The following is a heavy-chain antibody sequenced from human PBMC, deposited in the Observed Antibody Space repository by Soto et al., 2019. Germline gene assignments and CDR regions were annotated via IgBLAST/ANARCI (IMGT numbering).Heavy chain of an antibody. CDR2: ISDSGGST. CDR1: GFTFSSYA. CDR3: AKDRGGSYYHFDY. V-gene: IGHV3-23*01. Sequence: EVQLLESGGGLVQPGGSLRLSCAASGFTFSSYAMSWVLQAPGKGLEWVSAISDSGGSTYYADSVKGRFTISRDTSKSTLYLQVNSLRAEDTAVYYCAKDRGGSYYHFDYWGQGTLVTVST. J-gene: IGHJ4*02. D-gene: IGHD1-26*01.